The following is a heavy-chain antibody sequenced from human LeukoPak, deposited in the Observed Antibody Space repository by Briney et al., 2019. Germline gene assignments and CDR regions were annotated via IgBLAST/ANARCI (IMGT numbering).Heavy chain of an antibody. Sequence: SVKVSCKASGGTFSSYAISWVRQAPGQGLEWMGGIIPIFGTANYAQKFQGRVTITADESTSTAYMELSSLRSEDTAVYYCARSVVTGEYYYYGMDVWGQGTTVTVSS. CDR3: ARSVVTGEYYYYGMDV. D-gene: IGHD4-23*01. V-gene: IGHV1-69*13. CDR1: GGTFSSYA. CDR2: IIPIFGTA. J-gene: IGHJ6*02.